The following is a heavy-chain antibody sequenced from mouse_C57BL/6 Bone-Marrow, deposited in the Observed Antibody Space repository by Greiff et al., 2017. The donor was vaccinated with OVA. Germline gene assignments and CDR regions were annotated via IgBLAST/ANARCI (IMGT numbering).Heavy chain of an antibody. V-gene: IGHV1-55*01. CDR1: GYTFTSYW. D-gene: IGHD2-4*01. J-gene: IGHJ1*03. Sequence: QVHLQQPGAELVKPGASVKMSCKASGYTFTSYWITWVKQRPGQGLEWIGDIYPGSGSTNYNEKFKSKATLTVDTSSSTAYMQLSSLTSEDSAVYYCARWEYDYDEDWYFDVWGTGTTVTVSS. CDR2: IYPGSGST. CDR3: ARWEYDYDEDWYFDV.